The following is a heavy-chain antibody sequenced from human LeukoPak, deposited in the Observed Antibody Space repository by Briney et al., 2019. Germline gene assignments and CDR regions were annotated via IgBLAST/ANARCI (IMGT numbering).Heavy chain of an antibody. Sequence: GESLKISCKGSGYIFTNYWIGWVRQMPRKGLEWMGIIYPGDSGTRYSPSFQGQVTISADKSITTAYLQWSSLKASDTAMYYCARQYGGNADYFNYWGQGTLVTVSS. CDR2: IYPGDSGT. D-gene: IGHD4-23*01. V-gene: IGHV5-51*01. CDR3: ARQYGGNADYFNY. CDR1: GYIFTNYW. J-gene: IGHJ4*02.